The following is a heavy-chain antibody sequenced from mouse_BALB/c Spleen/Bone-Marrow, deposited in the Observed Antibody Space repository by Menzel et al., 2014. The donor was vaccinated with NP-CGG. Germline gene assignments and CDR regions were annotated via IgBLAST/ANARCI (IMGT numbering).Heavy chain of an antibody. V-gene: IGHV2-9*02. Sequence: VKLVESGPGLVAPSQSLSITCTISGFSLASYGVRWVRQPPGKGLEWLGVMWAGGSTNYNSALMSKLSISKDNSESQVFLKMNSLQAHDTAMYYCARGSYFYSMDYWGQGTSVTVSS. CDR1: GFSLASYG. CDR2: MWAGGST. J-gene: IGHJ4*01. CDR3: ARGSYFYSMDY.